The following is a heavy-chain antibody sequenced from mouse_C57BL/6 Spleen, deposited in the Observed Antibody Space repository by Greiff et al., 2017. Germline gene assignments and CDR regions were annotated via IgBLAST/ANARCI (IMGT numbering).Heavy chain of an antibody. CDR2: IDPSDSYT. CDR3: ARGGWSFDY. V-gene: IGHV1-69*01. J-gene: IGHJ2*01. Sequence: VQLQQPGAELVMPGASVKLSCKASGYTFTSYWMHWVKQRPGQGLEWIGEIDPSDSYTNYNQKFKGKSTLTVDKSSSTAYMQLSSLTSEDSAVYYCARGGWSFDYWGQGTTLTVSS. CDR1: GYTFTSYW. D-gene: IGHD2-3*01.